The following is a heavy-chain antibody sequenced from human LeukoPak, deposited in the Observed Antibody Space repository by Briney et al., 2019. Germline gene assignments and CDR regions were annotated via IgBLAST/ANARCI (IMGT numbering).Heavy chain of an antibody. D-gene: IGHD6-13*01. CDR3: ATRPADSTWYGVFDF. V-gene: IGHV4-59*11. Sequence: SENLSLTCTVSGVPMSNHYWSWIRQPPGKGLEWIGYIYGSGTTNYNPSLNGRVTMSVDTSKNQFSLRLTSVTAADTALYYCATRPADSTWYGVFDFWSRGTLVTVSS. CDR2: IYGSGTT. CDR1: GVPMSNHY. J-gene: IGHJ4*02.